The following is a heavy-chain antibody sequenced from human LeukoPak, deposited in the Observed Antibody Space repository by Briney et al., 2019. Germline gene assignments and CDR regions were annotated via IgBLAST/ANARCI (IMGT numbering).Heavy chain of an antibody. J-gene: IGHJ4*02. CDR1: GYTFPNFS. D-gene: IGHD3-22*01. Sequence: ASVKVSCKASGYTFPNFSINWVRQAPGQGLEWMGRISAYNGNTNYAQKVQGRVTMTTDTSTSTAYMELRSLRSDDTAVYYCARDYGSRLVHDTSAYFIWGQGTQVTVSS. CDR2: ISAYNGNT. V-gene: IGHV1-18*01. CDR3: ARDYGSRLVHDTSAYFI.